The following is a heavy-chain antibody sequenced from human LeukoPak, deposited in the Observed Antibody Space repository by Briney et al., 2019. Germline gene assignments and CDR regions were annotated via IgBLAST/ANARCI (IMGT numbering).Heavy chain of an antibody. CDR2: VYSSGIT. J-gene: IGHJ3*02. D-gene: IGHD5-12*01. V-gene: IGHV4-4*07. CDR1: GGSISDYN. CDR3: APSHLVAWLDAFDI. Sequence: PSETLSLTCTVSGGSISDYNWNWIRQPAGKGLEWLGRVYSSGITNYNPSLKSRATISVDKSNSQFSLKLTSVTAADTALYYCAPSHLVAWLDAFDIWGQGTMVTVSS.